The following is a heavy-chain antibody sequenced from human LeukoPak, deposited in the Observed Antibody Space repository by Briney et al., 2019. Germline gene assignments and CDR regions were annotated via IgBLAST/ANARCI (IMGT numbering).Heavy chain of an antibody. Sequence: GGSLRLSCAASGFSLSIYDMVWVRQAPGKGLEWIASTGLSSSYIGYADSVKGRFTISRDYGENSVYLQMNSLRAEDTAVYFCARERSYCSGATCSLDLWGQGTLVTVSS. J-gene: IGHJ5*02. CDR3: ARERSYCSGATCSLDL. V-gene: IGHV3-21*01. CDR2: TGLSSSYI. CDR1: GFSLSIYD. D-gene: IGHD2-15*01.